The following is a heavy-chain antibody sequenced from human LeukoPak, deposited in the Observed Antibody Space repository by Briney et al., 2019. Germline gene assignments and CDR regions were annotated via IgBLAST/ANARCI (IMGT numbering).Heavy chain of an antibody. V-gene: IGHV3-53*01. D-gene: IGHD3-10*01. CDR3: ARGGVIAEFDY. CDR1: GFTVSSNY. Sequence: GGSLRLSCAASGFTVSSNYMSWVRQAPGKGLEWVSVIYSGGSTYHADSVKGRFTISRDKSKNTLYLQMNSLRVEDTAVYCCARGGVIAEFDYWGQGTLVTVSS. J-gene: IGHJ4*01. CDR2: IYSGGST.